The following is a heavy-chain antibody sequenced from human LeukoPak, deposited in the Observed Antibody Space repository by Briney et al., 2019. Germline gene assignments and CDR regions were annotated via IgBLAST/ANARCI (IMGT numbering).Heavy chain of an antibody. V-gene: IGHV1-18*01. Sequence: ASVKVSCKASGYTFTSYGISWVRQAPGQGLEWMGRISAYNGNTNYAQKLQGRVTMTTDTSTSTAYMELRSLRSDDTAVYYCARSTVTKGSCDYWGQGTLVTVSS. D-gene: IGHD4-17*01. CDR3: ARSTVTKGSCDY. J-gene: IGHJ4*02. CDR2: ISAYNGNT. CDR1: GYTFTSYG.